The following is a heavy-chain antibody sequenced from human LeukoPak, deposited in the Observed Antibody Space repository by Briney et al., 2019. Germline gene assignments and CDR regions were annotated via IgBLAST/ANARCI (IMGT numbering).Heavy chain of an antibody. V-gene: IGHV1-24*01. CDR3: ATDYYGSGSYSPQAFDI. CDR2: FDPEDGET. CDR1: GYTLTELS. D-gene: IGHD3-10*01. J-gene: IGHJ3*02. Sequence: ASVKVSCKVSGYTLTELSMHWVRQAPGKGLEWMGGFDPEDGETIYAQKFHGRVTMTEDTSTDTAYMELSSLRSEDTAVYFCATDYYGSGSYSPQAFDIWGQGTMVTVSS.